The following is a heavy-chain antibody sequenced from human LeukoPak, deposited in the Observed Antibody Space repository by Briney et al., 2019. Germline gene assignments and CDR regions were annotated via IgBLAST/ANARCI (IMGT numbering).Heavy chain of an antibody. CDR3: ARDGWFGDYNWFDP. Sequence: KPGESLRLSCAASGFTYSSYSMNWVRQAPGKGLEGVSYISSASNTIYYADSVKGRFTISRDNAKNSLYLQMNSLRAEDTAMYYCARDGWFGDYNWFDPWGQGTLVTVSS. CDR1: GFTYSSYS. V-gene: IGHV3-48*01. CDR2: ISSASNTI. D-gene: IGHD3-10*01. J-gene: IGHJ5*02.